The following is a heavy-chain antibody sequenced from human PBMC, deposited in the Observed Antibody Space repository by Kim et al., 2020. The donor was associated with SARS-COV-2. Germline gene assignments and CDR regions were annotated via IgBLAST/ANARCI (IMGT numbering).Heavy chain of an antibody. CDR3: ARDRSYSSGWNEDYYYGMDV. CDR1: GFTFSSYG. D-gene: IGHD6-19*01. J-gene: IGHJ6*02. Sequence: GGSLRLSCAASGFTFSSYGMHWVRQAPGKGLEWVAVIWYDGSNKYYADSVKGRFTISRDNSKNTLYLQMNSLRAEDTAVYYCARDRSYSSGWNEDYYYGMDVWGQGTTVTVSS. CDR2: IWYDGSNK. V-gene: IGHV3-33*01.